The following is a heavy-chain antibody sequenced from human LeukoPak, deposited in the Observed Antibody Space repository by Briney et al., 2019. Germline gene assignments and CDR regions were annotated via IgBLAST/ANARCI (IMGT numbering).Heavy chain of an antibody. CDR3: AREWIPYSRDDY. J-gene: IGHJ4*02. CDR2: ISSSSSYT. CDR1: GFTFSDYY. Sequence: PGGSLRLSCAASGFTFSDYYMSGSRQAPGKGLEWVSYISSSSSYTNYADSVKGRFTISRDNAKHSMYLQMNSLRAEDTAVYYCAREWIPYSRDDYWGQGTLVTVSS. D-gene: IGHD6-13*01. V-gene: IGHV3-11*06.